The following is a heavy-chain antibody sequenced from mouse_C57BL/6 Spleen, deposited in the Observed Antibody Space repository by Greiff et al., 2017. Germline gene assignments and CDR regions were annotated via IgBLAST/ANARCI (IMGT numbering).Heavy chain of an antibody. J-gene: IGHJ2*01. CDR1: GYAFSSYG. Sequence: VQLQQSGAELVKPGASVKISCKASGYAFSSYGMNWVKQRPGKGLEWIGQIYPGDGDTNYNGKFKGKATLTADKSSSTAYMQLSSLTSEDSAVYFCAAIYYDDDYWGQGTTLTVSS. V-gene: IGHV1-80*01. CDR2: IYPGDGDT. CDR3: AAIYYDDDY. D-gene: IGHD2-13*01.